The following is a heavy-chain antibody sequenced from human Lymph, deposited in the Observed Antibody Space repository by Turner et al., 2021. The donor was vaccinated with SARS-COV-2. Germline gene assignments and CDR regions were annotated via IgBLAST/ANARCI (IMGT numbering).Heavy chain of an antibody. D-gene: IGHD2-21*02. CDR3: ARETVNNWVDP. CDR1: GGSMNSNY. V-gene: IGHV4-59*01. Sequence: QVQLQESGPRLVRPFETLSLTCTVSGGSMNSNYWSWIRQPPGKRLEWIGYIYYRGSTNYKHSLKSRVTISVDKSKNQFSLKLTSVTAADTAIYYCARETVNNWVDPWGQGILVTVSS. J-gene: IGHJ5*02. CDR2: IYYRGST.